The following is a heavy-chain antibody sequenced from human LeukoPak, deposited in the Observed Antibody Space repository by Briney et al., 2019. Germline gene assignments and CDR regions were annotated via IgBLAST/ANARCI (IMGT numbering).Heavy chain of an antibody. CDR3: ARTRRNYYDSSGHIDY. V-gene: IGHV2-70*11. D-gene: IGHD3-22*01. Sequence: SGPTLVNPTQTLTLTCTFSGFSLSTSGMCVGWIRQPPGKALEWLARIDWDDDKYYSTSLKTRLTISKDTSKNQVVLTMTNMDPVDTATYYCARTRRNYYDSSGHIDYWGQGTLVTVSS. CDR1: GFSLSTSGMC. J-gene: IGHJ4*02. CDR2: IDWDDDK.